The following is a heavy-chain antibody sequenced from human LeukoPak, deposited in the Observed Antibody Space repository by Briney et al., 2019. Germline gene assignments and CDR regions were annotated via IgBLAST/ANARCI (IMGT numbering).Heavy chain of an antibody. J-gene: IGHJ4*02. CDR2: ISSSSSYI. D-gene: IGHD6-13*01. CDR1: GFTFDDYG. Sequence: GGSLRLSCAASGFTFDDYGMSWVRQAPGKGLEWVSSISSSSSYIYYADSVKGRFTISRDNAKNSLYLQMNSLRAEDTAVYYCARDPSPYSSSWYFDYWGQGTLVTVSS. CDR3: ARDPSPYSSSWYFDY. V-gene: IGHV3-21*01.